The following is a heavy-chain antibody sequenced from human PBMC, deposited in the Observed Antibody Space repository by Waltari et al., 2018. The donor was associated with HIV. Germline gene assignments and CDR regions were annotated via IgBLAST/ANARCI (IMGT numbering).Heavy chain of an antibody. J-gene: IGHJ2*01. D-gene: IGHD3-22*01. CDR3: ARGRHSSGYSLWYFDL. V-gene: IGHV4-59*02. CDR2: IYNSGST. CDR1: GGSVSSYY. Sequence: QVQLQESGPGLVKPSETLSLTCTVSGGSVSSYYWNWFRQPPGKGLEWIAYIYNSGSTNYKPSLKSRVTISVDTSKNQFSLELSSVTAADTAVYYCARGRHSSGYSLWYFDLWGRGTLVTVSS.